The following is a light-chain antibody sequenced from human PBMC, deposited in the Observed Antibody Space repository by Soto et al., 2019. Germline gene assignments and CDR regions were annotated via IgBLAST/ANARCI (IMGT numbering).Light chain of an antibody. CDR1: QSVSSSY. Sequence: EIVLTQSPATLSLSPGVRATLSCSASQSVSSSYLVWYQQKPGQAPRLLIYDASNRATGIPARFSGSGSGTDFTLTISRLEPEDFAVYYCQQYGSSPPITFGQGTRLEIK. CDR3: QQYGSSPPIT. V-gene: IGKV3-20*01. CDR2: DAS. J-gene: IGKJ5*01.